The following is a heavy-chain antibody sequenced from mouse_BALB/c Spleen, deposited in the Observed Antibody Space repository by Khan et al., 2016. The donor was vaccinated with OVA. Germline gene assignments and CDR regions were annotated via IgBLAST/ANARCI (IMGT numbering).Heavy chain of an antibody. J-gene: IGHJ2*01. CDR2: ISYSGST. V-gene: IGHV3-2*02. Sequence: QESGPGLVKPSQSLSLTCTVTGYSITSGYGWNWIRQFPGNKLEWMGYISYSGSTNYNPSFKSRISITRDTSKNQFFLQLNSVTTEDTATYYCSRTARIKYWGQGTTLTVSS. CDR1: GYSITSGYG. CDR3: SRTARIKY. D-gene: IGHD1-2*01.